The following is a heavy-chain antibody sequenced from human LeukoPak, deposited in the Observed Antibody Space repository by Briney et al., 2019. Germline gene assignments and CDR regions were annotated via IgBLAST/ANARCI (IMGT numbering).Heavy chain of an antibody. J-gene: IGHJ6*02. CDR2: ISSSSSYI. Sequence: GGSLRLSCAASGFTFSSYSMNWVRQATGEGLEWVSSISSSSSYIYYADSVKGRFTISRDNARNSLYLQMNSLRAEDTAVYYCATSRRDIVVIPSAPPGRYGMDVWGQGTTVTVSS. V-gene: IGHV3-21*01. D-gene: IGHD2-2*01. CDR3: ATSRRDIVVIPSAPPGRYGMDV. CDR1: GFTFSSYS.